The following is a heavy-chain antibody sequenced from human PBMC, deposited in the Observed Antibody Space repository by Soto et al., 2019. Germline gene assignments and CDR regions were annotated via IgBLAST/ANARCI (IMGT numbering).Heavy chain of an antibody. Sequence: GSLRLSCVASGFTFEEYTMHWVRQAPGKGLEWVSLIGWNGIDTYYADSVKGRFTISRDNSKNTLYLQMNSLRAEDTAVYYCARDERDGYNYDYWGQGTLVTVSS. D-gene: IGHD5-12*01. CDR3: ARDERDGYNYDY. CDR2: IGWNGIDT. J-gene: IGHJ4*02. CDR1: GFTFEEYT. V-gene: IGHV3-43*01.